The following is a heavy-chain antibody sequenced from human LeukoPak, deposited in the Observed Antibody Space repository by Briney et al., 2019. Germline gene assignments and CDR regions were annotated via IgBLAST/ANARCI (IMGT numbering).Heavy chain of an antibody. CDR3: AKEPYGDYGFDY. D-gene: IGHD4-17*01. CDR2: ISSTGSTI. V-gene: IGHV3-48*03. J-gene: IGHJ4*02. Sequence: GGYLRLSCVASGFAFSSYEMNWVRQAPGKGLEWVSYISSTGSTIYYADSVKGRFTSSRDNAKNSLYVQMNSLRAEDTAVYYCAKEPYGDYGFDYWGQGTLVTVSS. CDR1: GFAFSSYE.